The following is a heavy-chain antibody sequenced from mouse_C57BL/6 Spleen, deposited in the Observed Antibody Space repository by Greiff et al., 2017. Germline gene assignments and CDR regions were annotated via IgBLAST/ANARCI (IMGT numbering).Heavy chain of an antibody. Sequence: QVQLQQPGTELVKPGASVKLSCKASGYTFTSYWMHWVKQRPGQGLEWIGNINPSNGGTNYNEKFKSKATLTVDKSSSTAYMQLSSLTSEDSAVYDCARWLYYYGSSYRYAMDYWGQGTSVTVSS. CDR1: GYTFTSYW. CDR3: ARWLYYYGSSYRYAMDY. CDR2: INPSNGGT. D-gene: IGHD1-1*01. J-gene: IGHJ4*01. V-gene: IGHV1-53*01.